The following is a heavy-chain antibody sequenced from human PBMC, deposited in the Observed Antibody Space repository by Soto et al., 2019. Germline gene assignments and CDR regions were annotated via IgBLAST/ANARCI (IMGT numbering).Heavy chain of an antibody. J-gene: IGHJ5*02. CDR3: ARDGPIAAAGTGFDP. CDR2: INAGNGNT. V-gene: IGHV1-3*01. Sequence: VSVKVSCKASGYTFTSYAMHWVRQAPGQRLEWMGWINAGNGNTKYSQKFQGRVTITRDTSASTAYMELSSLRSEDTAVYYCARDGPIAAAGTGFDPWGQGTLVTVSS. CDR1: GYTFTSYA. D-gene: IGHD6-13*01.